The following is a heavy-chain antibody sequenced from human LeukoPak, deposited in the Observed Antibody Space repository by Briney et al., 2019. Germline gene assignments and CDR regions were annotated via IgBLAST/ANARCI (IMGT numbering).Heavy chain of an antibody. Sequence: SETLSLTCTVSGGSISSSYYYWGWIRQPPGKGLEWIGSIYSSGSTYYNPSLKSRVTISVDTSKNQFSLKLTSVTAADTAVYYCVRDRELNYWGQGTLVTVSS. CDR3: VRDRELNY. CDR2: IYSSGST. D-gene: IGHD1-7*01. CDR1: GGSISSSYYY. J-gene: IGHJ4*02. V-gene: IGHV4-39*02.